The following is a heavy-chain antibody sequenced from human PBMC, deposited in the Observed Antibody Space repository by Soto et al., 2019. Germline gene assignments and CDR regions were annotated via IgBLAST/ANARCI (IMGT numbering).Heavy chain of an antibody. CDR1: GFTFSSYS. D-gene: IGHD3-3*01. CDR2: ISSSSSTI. CDR3: SIDPRRVLRLLEWVPGPIDY. V-gene: IGHV3-48*02. J-gene: IGHJ4*02. Sequence: EVQLVESGGGLVQPGGSLRLSCAASGFTFSSYSMNWVRQAPGKGLEWVSYISSSSSTIYYADSVKGRFTISRDNAKNPLYLQMNGLRDEDTAVYYCSIDPRRVLRLLEWVPGPIDYWGQGTLVTVSS.